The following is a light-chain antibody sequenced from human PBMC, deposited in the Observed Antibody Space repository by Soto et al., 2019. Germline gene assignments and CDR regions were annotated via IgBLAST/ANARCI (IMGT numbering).Light chain of an antibody. Sequence: QSVLTQPPSASGTPGQRVTISCSGSSSNIGSNYVYWYQQLPAPAPKLLIYRDIQRPAGVPDRFSSSRSGTSASLASSGLRYEDEDDYYCAAGDDSPGVFGTGTKLTVL. V-gene: IGLV1-47*01. CDR2: RDI. CDR1: SSNIGSNY. CDR3: AAGDDSPGV. J-gene: IGLJ2*01.